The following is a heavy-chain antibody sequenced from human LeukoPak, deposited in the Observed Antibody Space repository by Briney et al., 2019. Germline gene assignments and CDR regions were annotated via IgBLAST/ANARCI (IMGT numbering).Heavy chain of an antibody. CDR2: IAYDGSNK. CDR1: GFTFDDYA. J-gene: IGHJ4*02. CDR3: AKDWNWNYALGY. D-gene: IGHD1-7*01. V-gene: IGHV3-30*18. Sequence: PGGSLRLSCEASGFTFDDYAMHWVRQAPGKGLEWVAVIAYDGSNKHYADSVKGRFTISRDNSKNTLYLQMNSLRAEDTAVYYCAKDWNWNYALGYWGQGTLVTVSS.